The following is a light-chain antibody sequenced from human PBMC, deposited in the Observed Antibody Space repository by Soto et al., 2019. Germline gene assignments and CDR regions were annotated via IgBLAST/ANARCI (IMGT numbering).Light chain of an antibody. J-gene: IGLJ1*01. CDR2: DVS. CDR1: SSDVGGYNY. CDR3: TSYTSSSTLDV. V-gene: IGLV2-14*01. Sequence: QSALTQPASVSGSAGQWITISCTGTSSDVGGYNYVSWYQQHPGKARKLMIYDVSNRPSGVSNRFSGSKSGNTASLTISGLPAEDEADYYCTSYTSSSTLDVFGTGIKLTVL.